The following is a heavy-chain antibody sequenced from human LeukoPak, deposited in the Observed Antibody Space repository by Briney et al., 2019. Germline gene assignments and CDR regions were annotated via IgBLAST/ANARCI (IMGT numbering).Heavy chain of an antibody. CDR1: GYSFTSYW. J-gene: IGHJ4*02. V-gene: IGHV5-51*01. D-gene: IGHD3-22*01. CDR2: IYPGGSDT. CDR3: ARHLSPASYYDSSLFDY. Sequence: GESLKISCKGSGYSFTSYWIGWVRQMPGKGLEWMGIIYPGGSDTRYSPSFQGQVTISADKSISTAYLQWSSLKASDTAMYYCARHLSPASYYDSSLFDYWGQGTLITVSS.